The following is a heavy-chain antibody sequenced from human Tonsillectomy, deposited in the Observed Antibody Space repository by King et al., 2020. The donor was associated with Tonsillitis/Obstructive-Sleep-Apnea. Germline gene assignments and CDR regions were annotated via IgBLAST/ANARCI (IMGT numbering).Heavy chain of an antibody. CDR2: ISWNSGSI. CDR1: GFTFDDYA. Sequence: VQLVESGGGLVQPGRSLRLSCAASGFTFDDYAMYWVRQAPGKGLEWVSGISWNSGSIVYADSVKGRFTISRDNAKNSLYLQMNSLRAEDTALYYCAKDLIIAASGTPGDAFDIWGQGTMVTVSS. D-gene: IGHD6-13*01. J-gene: IGHJ3*02. V-gene: IGHV3-9*01. CDR3: AKDLIIAASGTPGDAFDI.